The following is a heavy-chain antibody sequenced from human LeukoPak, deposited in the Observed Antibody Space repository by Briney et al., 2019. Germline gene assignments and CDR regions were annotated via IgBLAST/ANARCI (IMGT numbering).Heavy chain of an antibody. CDR2: ISYDGSNK. CDR3: AKIGGYSSSWRRNYFDY. Sequence: PGGSLRLSCAASGFTFSSYAVHWVRQAPGKGLEWVAVISYDGSNKYYADSVKGRFTISRDNSKNTLYLQMNSLRAEDTAVYYCAKIGGYSSSWRRNYFDYWGQGTLVTVSS. D-gene: IGHD6-13*01. V-gene: IGHV3-30-3*02. CDR1: GFTFSSYA. J-gene: IGHJ4*02.